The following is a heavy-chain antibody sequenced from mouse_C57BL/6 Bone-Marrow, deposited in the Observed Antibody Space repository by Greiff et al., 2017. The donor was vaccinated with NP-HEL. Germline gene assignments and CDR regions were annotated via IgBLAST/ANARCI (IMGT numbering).Heavy chain of an antibody. J-gene: IGHJ3*01. V-gene: IGHV5-17*01. CDR2: ISSGSSTI. Sequence: DVKLVESGGGLVKPGGSLKLSCAASGFTFSDYGMHWVRQAPEKGLEWVAYISSGSSTIYYADTVKGRFTISRDNAKNTLFLQMTSLRSEDTAMYYCAIYYGNSWFAYWGQGTLVTVSA. CDR1: GFTFSDYG. D-gene: IGHD2-1*01. CDR3: AIYYGNSWFAY.